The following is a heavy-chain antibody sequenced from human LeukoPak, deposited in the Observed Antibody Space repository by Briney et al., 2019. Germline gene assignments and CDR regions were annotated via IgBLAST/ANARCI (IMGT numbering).Heavy chain of an antibody. D-gene: IGHD2-8*01. CDR2: IYPNSGGT. J-gene: IGHJ4*02. CDR1: GYIFVAYY. Sequence: ASVKVSCKTSGYIFVAYYMHWVRQAPGQGLEWMGWIYPNSGGTNYAQKFQGGVTMTRDTSNSTPYMEMSSLRADDTAVYYCASRDRGANGALNFDYWGQGTLVTVSS. V-gene: IGHV1-2*02. CDR3: ASRDRGANGALNFDY.